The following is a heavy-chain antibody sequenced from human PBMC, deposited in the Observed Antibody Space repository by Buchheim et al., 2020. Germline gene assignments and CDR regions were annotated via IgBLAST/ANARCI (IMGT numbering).Heavy chain of an antibody. Sequence: QVQLVESGGGVVQPGRSLRLSCAASGFTFSSYGMHWVRQAPGKGLEWVAVIWYDGSNKYYADSVKGRFTISRDNSKNTLYLQMNSLRAEDTAVYYCARGPRRIQLWFYGMDVWGQGTT. D-gene: IGHD5-18*01. J-gene: IGHJ6*02. CDR1: GFTFSSYG. CDR2: IWYDGSNK. CDR3: ARGPRRIQLWFYGMDV. V-gene: IGHV3-33*01.